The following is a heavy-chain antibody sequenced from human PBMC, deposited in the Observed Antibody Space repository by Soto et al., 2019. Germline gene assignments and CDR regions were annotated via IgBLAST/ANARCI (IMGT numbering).Heavy chain of an antibody. CDR2: IIPIFGTA. CDR3: ARAGGEEVVVVMEYWVDP. Sequence: QVQLVQSGAEVKKPWSSVKVSCKASGGTFSSYAISWVRQAPGQGLEWMGGIIPIFGTANYAQKFQGRVTITADETTSTAYMELSSLRSEDTAVYYCARAGGEEVVVVMEYWVDPGGQGTLVTVSA. D-gene: IGHD3-22*01. V-gene: IGHV1-69*01. CDR1: GGTFSSYA. J-gene: IGHJ5*02.